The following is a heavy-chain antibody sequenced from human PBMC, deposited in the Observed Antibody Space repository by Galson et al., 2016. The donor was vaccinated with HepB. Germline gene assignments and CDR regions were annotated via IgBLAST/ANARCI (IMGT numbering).Heavy chain of an antibody. CDR3: NLVQASGNYFDGPGYYGLDV. J-gene: IGHJ6*02. CDR2: IKAEVNGGTV. D-gene: IGHD3-22*01. Sequence: SLRLSCAASGFTFSSAWMSWVRQSPGKGMEWIGRIKAEVNGGTVAYAAPVKGRFDISRDDAKATGYLQMTSLKTEDTGVYYCNLVQASGNYFDGPGYYGLDVWGPETTVTVS. V-gene: IGHV3-15*01. CDR1: GFTFSSAW.